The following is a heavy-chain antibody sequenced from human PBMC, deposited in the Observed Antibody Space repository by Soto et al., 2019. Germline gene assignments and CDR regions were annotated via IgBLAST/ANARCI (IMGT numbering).Heavy chain of an antibody. D-gene: IGHD2-8*01. V-gene: IGHV5-51*01. CDR3: ARGYCTTNICDPWFDP. Sequence: GESLKISCXGVGYSFTSYWIGWVRQMPGKGLEWMGIIYPGDSDTRYSPSFQGQVTISADKSISTVYLQWSSLKASDTAMYSCARGYCTTNICDPWFDPWGQGTLVT. CDR2: IYPGDSDT. CDR1: GYSFTSYW. J-gene: IGHJ5*02.